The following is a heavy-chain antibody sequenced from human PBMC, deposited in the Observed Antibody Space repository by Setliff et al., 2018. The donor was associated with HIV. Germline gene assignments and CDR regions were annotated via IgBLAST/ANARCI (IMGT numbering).Heavy chain of an antibody. CDR3: ARDTAMMDAFDI. CDR1: GDSISRFS. J-gene: IGHJ3*02. Sequence: SETLSLTCTVSGDSISRFSWSWIRQPPGKGLEWIGHIYTSGSTNYNSSLKSRLTISVDTSKNQFSLKLSSVTAADTAVYYCARDTAMMDAFDIWGQGTMVTVSS. V-gene: IGHV4-4*08. CDR2: IYTSGST. D-gene: IGHD5-18*01.